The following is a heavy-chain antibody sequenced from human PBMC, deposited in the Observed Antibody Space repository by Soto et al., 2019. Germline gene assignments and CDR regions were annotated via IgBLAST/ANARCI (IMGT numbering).Heavy chain of an antibody. D-gene: IGHD3-10*01. J-gene: IGHJ4*02. CDR1: GGSFSGYY. V-gene: IGHV4-34*01. CDR2: INHSGST. Sequence: TPETLSLTCAVYGGSFSGYYWSWIRQPPGNGPEWLGEINHSGSTNYNPSLKSRVTISVDTSKNQFYLKLSSVTAADTAVYYCARARAINYYGSGSYLYWGQGTLVTVS. CDR3: ARARAINYYGSGSYLY.